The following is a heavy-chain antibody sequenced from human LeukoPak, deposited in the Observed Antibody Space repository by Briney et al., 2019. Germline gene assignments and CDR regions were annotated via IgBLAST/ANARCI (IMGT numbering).Heavy chain of an antibody. CDR2: INPSGGST. V-gene: IGHV1-46*01. J-gene: IGHJ5*02. CDR3: ARAISRWFDP. CDR1: GYTFTSDY. Sequence: ASVNVSFKASGYTFTSDYIHWVRQAPGQGLEWMGIINPSGGSTSYAQKFQGRVTMTRDTSTSTVYMELSSLRSEDTAVYYCARAISRWFDPWGQGTLVTVSS.